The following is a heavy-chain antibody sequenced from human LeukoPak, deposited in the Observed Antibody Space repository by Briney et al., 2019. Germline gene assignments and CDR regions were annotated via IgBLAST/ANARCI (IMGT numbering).Heavy chain of an antibody. CDR1: GFTFSSSW. Sequence: GGSLRLFCAASGFTFSSSWVLWLRQGPGEGLVWVARISGDGVTTTYADSEKGRFTISRDNARDTLYLEISGLTADDRGTYYYARGGSPFYWGQGSLVIVST. D-gene: IGHD3-10*01. J-gene: IGHJ4*02. CDR2: ISGDGVTT. CDR3: ARGGSPFY. V-gene: IGHV3-74*01.